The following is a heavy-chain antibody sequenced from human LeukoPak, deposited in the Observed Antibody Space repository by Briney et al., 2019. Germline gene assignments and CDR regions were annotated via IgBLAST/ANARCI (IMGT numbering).Heavy chain of an antibody. V-gene: IGHV3-9*01. CDR3: AKHLRATNTYIFYGLDV. CDR2: INYIGDST. CDR1: GFSFEDYG. D-gene: IGHD2-21*01. Sequence: GRSLRLSCAVSGFSFEDYGMHRVRQPPGKGLEWVSSINYIGDSTSYADSVKGRFTVSRDNAKNSLYLQMNSLRPEDTALYYCAKHLRATNTYIFYGLDVWGPGTTVTVSS. J-gene: IGHJ6*02.